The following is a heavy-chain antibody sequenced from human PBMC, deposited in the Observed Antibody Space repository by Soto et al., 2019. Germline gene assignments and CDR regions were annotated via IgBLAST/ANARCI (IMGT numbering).Heavy chain of an antibody. CDR1: GFTFSSYS. J-gene: IGHJ4*02. D-gene: IGHD7-27*01. Sequence: GGSLRLSCAASGFTFSSYSMNWVRQAPGKGLEWVSSISSSSSYIYYADSVKGRFTISRDNAKNSLSLQMNSLRAEDTAVYYCARALANRPTDYWGQGTLVTVSS. CDR3: ARALANRPTDY. V-gene: IGHV3-21*01. CDR2: ISSSSSYI.